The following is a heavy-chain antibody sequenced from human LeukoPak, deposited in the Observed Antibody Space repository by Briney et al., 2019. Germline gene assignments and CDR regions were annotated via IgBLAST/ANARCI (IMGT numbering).Heavy chain of an antibody. J-gene: IGHJ6*03. D-gene: IGHD3-10*01. CDR3: ARSYYYGSGDYYYYYYMDV. Sequence: EASVKVSCKASGGTFSSYAISWVRQATGQGLEWMGGIIPIFGTANYAQKFQGRVTITADESTSTAYMELSSLRSEDTAVYYCARSYYYGSGDYYYYYYMDVWGKGTTVTISS. CDR1: GGTFSSYA. V-gene: IGHV1-69*13. CDR2: IIPIFGTA.